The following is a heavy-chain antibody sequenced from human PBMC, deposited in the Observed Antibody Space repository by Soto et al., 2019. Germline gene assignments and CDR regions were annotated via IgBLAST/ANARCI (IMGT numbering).Heavy chain of an antibody. CDR3: TRDGTTGTYNWFDP. D-gene: IGHD1-1*01. V-gene: IGHV3-49*04. J-gene: IGHJ5*02. CDR2: IRSKAYGGTT. Sequence: GSLRLSCTAPGFTFGDYAMSWVRQAPGKGLEWVGFIRSKAYGGTTEYAASVKGRFTISRDDSKSIAYLQMNSLKIEDTAVFYCTRDGTTGTYNWFDPWGQGTLVTVSS. CDR1: GFTFGDYA.